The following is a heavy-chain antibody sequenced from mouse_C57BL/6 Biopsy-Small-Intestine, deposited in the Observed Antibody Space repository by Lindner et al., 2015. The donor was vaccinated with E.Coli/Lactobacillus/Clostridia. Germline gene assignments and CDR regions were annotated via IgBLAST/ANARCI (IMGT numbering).Heavy chain of an antibody. D-gene: IGHD2-4*01. J-gene: IGHJ4*01. Sequence: QLQESGPELVKPGASVKMSCKASGYTFTSYVMHWVEQKPGQGLEWIGYINPYNDGTKYNEKFKNKATLTSDKSSSTAYMELSSLTSEDSAVYYCARWIYYDYDGRDYYAMDYWGQGTSVTVSS. CDR2: INPYNDGT. V-gene: IGHV1-14*01. CDR3: ARWIYYDYDGRDYYAMDY. CDR1: GYTFTSYV.